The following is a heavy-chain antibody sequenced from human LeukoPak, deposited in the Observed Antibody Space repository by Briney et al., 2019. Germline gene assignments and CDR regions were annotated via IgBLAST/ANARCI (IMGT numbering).Heavy chain of an antibody. J-gene: IGHJ4*02. CDR2: IKSRTDGGTT. CDR1: GFTFSSYA. V-gene: IGHV3-15*01. CDR3: TTAGPRITSFGVVTTPNDY. Sequence: PGGSLRLSCAASGFTFSSYAMSWVRQAPGKGLEWVGRIKSRTDGGTTDYGAPVKGRFTISRDDSKNTLFLQMNSLKTEDTAVYYCTTAGPRITSFGVVTTPNDYWGQGTLVTVSS. D-gene: IGHD3-3*01.